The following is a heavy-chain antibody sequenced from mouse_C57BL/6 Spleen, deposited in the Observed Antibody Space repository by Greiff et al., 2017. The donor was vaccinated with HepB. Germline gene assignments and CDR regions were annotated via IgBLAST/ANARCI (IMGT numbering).Heavy chain of an antibody. Sequence: VQLVESGAELARPGASVKLSCKASGYTFTSYGISWVKQRTGQGLEWIGEIYPRSGNTYYNEKFKGKATLTADKSSSTAYMELRSLTPEDSAVYFCARGDSNSPGFAYWGQGTLVTVSA. CDR1: GYTFTSYG. V-gene: IGHV1-81*01. CDR2: IYPRSGNT. CDR3: ARGDSNSPGFAY. D-gene: IGHD2-5*01. J-gene: IGHJ3*01.